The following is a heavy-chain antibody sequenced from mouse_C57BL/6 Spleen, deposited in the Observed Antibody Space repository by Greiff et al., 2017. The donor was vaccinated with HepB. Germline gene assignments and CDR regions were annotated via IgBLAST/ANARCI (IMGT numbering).Heavy chain of an antibody. D-gene: IGHD1-1*01. J-gene: IGHJ1*03. Sequence: EVKLQESGGGLVQPGGSMKLSCVASGFTFSNYWMNWVRQSPEKGLEWVAQIRLKSDNYATHYAESVKGRFTISRDDSKSSVYLQMNNLRAEDTGIYYCTGCSSYTLYWYFDVWGTGTTVTVSS. V-gene: IGHV6-3*01. CDR1: GFTFSNYW. CDR2: IRLKSDNYAT. CDR3: TGCSSYTLYWYFDV.